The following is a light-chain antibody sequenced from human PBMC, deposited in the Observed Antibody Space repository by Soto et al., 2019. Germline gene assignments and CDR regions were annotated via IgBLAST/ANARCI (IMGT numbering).Light chain of an antibody. V-gene: IGKV3-20*01. CDR3: QQYGSSPPYT. Sequence: EIVLTQSPGTLSLSPGERAALSCRASHSVSSTYLAWYQQKPGQAPGLLIYGASSRATGIPDRFSGSGSGTDXTXTISRLEPEDFAVYYCQQYGSSPPYTFGQGTKLEIK. CDR1: HSVSSTY. J-gene: IGKJ2*01. CDR2: GAS.